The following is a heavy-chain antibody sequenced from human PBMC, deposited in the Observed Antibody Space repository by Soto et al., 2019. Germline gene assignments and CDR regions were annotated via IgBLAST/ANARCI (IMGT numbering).Heavy chain of an antibody. D-gene: IGHD2-2*01. V-gene: IGHV1-24*01. J-gene: IGHJ4*02. CDR3: ARDSAYHGP. CDR2: FDPEDGET. CDR1: GYTLTELS. Sequence: ASVKVSCKVSGYTLTELSMHWVRQAPGKGLEWMGGFDPEDGETIYAQKFQGRFTITGDTSTDTAYMELSSLRSEDTAVYYCARDSAYHGPWGQGTLVTVSS.